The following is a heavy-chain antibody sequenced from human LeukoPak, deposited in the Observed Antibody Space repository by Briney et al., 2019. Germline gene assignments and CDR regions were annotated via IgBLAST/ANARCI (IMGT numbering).Heavy chain of an antibody. CDR2: MYYSGST. CDR3: ARHFDRDGYKSNAFDI. Sequence: PSETLSLTCTVSGGSFSSSSYYWGWIRQPPGKGLEWIGSMYYSGSTYHNASLRSRVTISVDTSKNQFSLKLSPVTAADTAVYYCARHFDRDGYKSNAFDIWGQGTMVTVSS. J-gene: IGHJ3*02. V-gene: IGHV4-39*01. CDR1: GGSFSSSSYY. D-gene: IGHD5-24*01.